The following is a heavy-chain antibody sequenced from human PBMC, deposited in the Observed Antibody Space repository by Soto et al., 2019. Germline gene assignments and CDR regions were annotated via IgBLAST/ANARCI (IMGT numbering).Heavy chain of an antibody. J-gene: IGHJ4*02. CDR1: GDTFSSYA. CDR3: ARESDYGGNSFFDY. Sequence: QVQLVQSGAEVKKPGSSVKVSCKASGDTFSSYAISWVRQAPGQGLEWMGGIIPIFGTANYAQKFQGRVTITADESTSTAYMELSSLRSEDTAVYYCARESDYGGNSFFDYWGQRTLVTVSS. D-gene: IGHD4-17*01. V-gene: IGHV1-69*01. CDR2: IIPIFGTA.